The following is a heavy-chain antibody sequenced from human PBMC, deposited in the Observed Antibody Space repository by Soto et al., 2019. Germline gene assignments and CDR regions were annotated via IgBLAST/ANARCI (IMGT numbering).Heavy chain of an antibody. J-gene: IGHJ4*02. Sequence: QVQLVQSGAEVKKPGASVKVSCKAPGYTFSSYAITWVRQAPGQGLEWMGWISAYNGNTNYAQKLQGRVTMTTDKSTSTAHMELRSLRSDDTAVYYCSRDGPPSDYWGQGTLVTVSS. CDR1: GYTFSSYA. CDR2: ISAYNGNT. CDR3: SRDGPPSDY. V-gene: IGHV1-18*01.